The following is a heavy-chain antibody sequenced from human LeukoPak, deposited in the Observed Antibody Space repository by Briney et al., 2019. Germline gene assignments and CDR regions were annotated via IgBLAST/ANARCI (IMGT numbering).Heavy chain of an antibody. Sequence: SETLSLTCAVYGGSFSGYYWSWIRQTPGKGLEWIGEINHSGSTNYNPSLKSRVTISLDTSKNQFSLKLSSVTAADTAVYYCARGSRWELPLDYWGQGTLVTVSS. V-gene: IGHV4-34*01. D-gene: IGHD1-26*01. CDR1: GGSFSGYY. CDR2: INHSGST. CDR3: ARGSRWELPLDY. J-gene: IGHJ4*02.